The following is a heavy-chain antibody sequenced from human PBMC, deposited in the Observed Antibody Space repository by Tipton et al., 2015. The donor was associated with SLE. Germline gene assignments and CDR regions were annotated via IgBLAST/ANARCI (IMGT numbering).Heavy chain of an antibody. CDR3: SRSQGYYYN. J-gene: IGHJ4*02. CDR2: MNPDGSTP. CDR1: GFTFSFYY. Sequence: SLRLSCAASGFTFSFYYMHWIRQAPGKGLVWVSRMNPDGSTPAYADSVKGRFTISRDNAKNTLYLQMSSLRVEDTAVYYCSRSQGYYYNWGQGTLVTVSS. V-gene: IGHV3-74*01.